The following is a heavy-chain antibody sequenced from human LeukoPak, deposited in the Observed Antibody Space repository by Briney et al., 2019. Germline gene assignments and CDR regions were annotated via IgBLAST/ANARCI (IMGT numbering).Heavy chain of an antibody. CDR2: IWFDGSNE. CDR1: GFTFTNYG. V-gene: IGHV3-33*06. CDR3: AKDRRPQWQPQDFDY. Sequence: TGGSLRLSCAASGFTFTNYGMHWVRQAPGKGLEWAALIWFDGSNEFYADSVKGRFTISRDNSKNTLYLRMNSLRAEDTAVYYCAKDRRPQWQPQDFDYWGQGTLVTVSS. D-gene: IGHD6-19*01. J-gene: IGHJ4*02.